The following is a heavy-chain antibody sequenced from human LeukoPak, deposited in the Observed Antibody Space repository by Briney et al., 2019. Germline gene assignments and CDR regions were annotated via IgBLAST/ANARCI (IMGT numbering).Heavy chain of an antibody. CDR3: ARDLVTVTKGFDI. D-gene: IGHD4-17*01. Sequence: SQTLSLTCAVSDDSFSSHYWTWIRQPPGKGPDGIGYISYIGSTNYNPSLKGRVTISIDTSKNHFSLKLSSVTAADTAVYYCARDLVTVTKGFDIWGQGTMVSVSS. CDR1: DDSFSSHY. CDR2: ISYIGST. V-gene: IGHV4-59*11. J-gene: IGHJ3*02.